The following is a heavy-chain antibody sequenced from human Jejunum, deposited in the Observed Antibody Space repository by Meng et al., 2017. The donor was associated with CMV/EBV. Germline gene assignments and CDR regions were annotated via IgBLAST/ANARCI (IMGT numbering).Heavy chain of an antibody. CDR2: INPQTGDT. CDR3: AKDAGSYLDYYFDY. Sequence: AYPFSDYYMQWVRQAPGQGLEWMGWINPQTGDTNYAPKFRGRVTMTRDMSINTVYMEVTGLRSDDTAVYYCAKDAGSYLDYYFDYWGQGTLVTVSS. J-gene: IGHJ4*02. CDR1: AYPFSDYY. V-gene: IGHV1-2*02. D-gene: IGHD1-26*01.